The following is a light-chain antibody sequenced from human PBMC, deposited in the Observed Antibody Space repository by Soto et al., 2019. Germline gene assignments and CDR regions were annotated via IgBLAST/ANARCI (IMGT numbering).Light chain of an antibody. CDR3: QQYDEWPPYT. J-gene: IGKJ2*01. Sequence: EIVMTQSPATLSVSPGERATLSCRASQTVSSNLAWYQQKPGQAPRLLIYGASTRAIGIPARFSGSGSGTEFTLTISGLQSEDFAVYYCQQYDEWPPYTVGQGTKLEIK. V-gene: IGKV3-15*01. CDR2: GAS. CDR1: QTVSSN.